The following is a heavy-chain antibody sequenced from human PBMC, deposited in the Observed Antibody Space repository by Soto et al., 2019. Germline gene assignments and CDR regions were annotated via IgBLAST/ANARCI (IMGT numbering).Heavy chain of an antibody. D-gene: IGHD5-12*01. V-gene: IGHV1-18*03. CDR2: ISPYNGET. CDR3: AREQTRWLKDAFDI. Sequence: QVQLVQSGPEVKKPGASVRVSCEASVYTFNNFVINWVRQTPGQGLEWLGWISPYNGETEYAQKFQGRVIMTTDASTSTAYLEVRSLRSDEMAVYYCAREQTRWLKDAFDIWGQGTMVIVSS. J-gene: IGHJ3*02. CDR1: VYTFNNFV.